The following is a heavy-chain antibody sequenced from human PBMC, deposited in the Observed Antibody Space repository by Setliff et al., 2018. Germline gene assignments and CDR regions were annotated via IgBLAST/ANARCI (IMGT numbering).Heavy chain of an antibody. CDR2: IRPDGSNK. D-gene: IGHD3-22*01. Sequence: GGSLRLSCAASGFTSSGYGIHWVRQAPGKGLEWVAFIRPDGSNKYYADFVKGRFTISRDNSKNTLYLQMNSLRVEDTAVYYCAKDTYYYDSSGYYVFDYWGQGTLVTVSS. CDR3: AKDTYYYDSSGYYVFDY. CDR1: GFTSSGYG. J-gene: IGHJ4*02. V-gene: IGHV3-30*02.